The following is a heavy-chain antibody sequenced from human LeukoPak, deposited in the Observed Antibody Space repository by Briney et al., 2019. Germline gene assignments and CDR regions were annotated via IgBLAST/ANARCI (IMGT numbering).Heavy chain of an antibody. Sequence: PSETLSLTCTVSGGSISSSYYYWGWIRQPPGKGLEWIGTMYNSGSTDYNPSLESRVTISVDTSKNQFSLKLSSVTAADTAVYYCAREADRWFDPWGQGTLVTVSS. V-gene: IGHV4-39*07. CDR3: AREADRWFDP. CDR2: MYNSGST. J-gene: IGHJ5*02. CDR1: GGSISSSYYY.